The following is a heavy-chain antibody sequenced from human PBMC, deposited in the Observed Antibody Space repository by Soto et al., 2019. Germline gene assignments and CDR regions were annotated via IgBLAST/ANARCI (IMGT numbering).Heavy chain of an antibody. Sequence: QVQLQESGPGLVKPSETLSLTCTVSGGSVSSGSYYWSWIRQPPGKGLEWIGYIYYSGSTNYNPSLKSRVTISVDTSKNQFSLKLSSVTAADTAVYYGARVDSSSWNWGQGTLVTVSS. CDR2: IYYSGST. D-gene: IGHD6-6*01. CDR1: GGSVSSGSYY. J-gene: IGHJ4*02. CDR3: ARVDSSSWN. V-gene: IGHV4-61*01.